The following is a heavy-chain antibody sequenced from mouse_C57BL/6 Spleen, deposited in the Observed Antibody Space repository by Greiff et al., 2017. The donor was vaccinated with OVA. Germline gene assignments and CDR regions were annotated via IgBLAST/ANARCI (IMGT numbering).Heavy chain of an antibody. CDR2: ISYDGSN. CDR1: GYSITSGYY. V-gene: IGHV3-6*01. J-gene: IGHJ2*01. CDR3: ARASPTHFDY. D-gene: IGHD6-1*01. Sequence: EVQLVESGPGLVKPSQSLSLTCSVTGYSITSGYYWNWIRQFPGNKLEWMGYISYDGSNNYNPSLKNRISITRDTSKNQFFLKLNSVTTEDTATYYCARASPTHFDYWGQGTTLTVSS.